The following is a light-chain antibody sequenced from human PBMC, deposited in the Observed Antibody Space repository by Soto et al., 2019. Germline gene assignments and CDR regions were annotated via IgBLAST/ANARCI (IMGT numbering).Light chain of an antibody. CDR1: QSVSSSY. V-gene: IGKV3-20*01. CDR2: GAS. J-gene: IGKJ1*01. Sequence: EIVLTQSPGTLSLSPGERATLSCRASQSVSSSYLAWYQQKPGQAPSLLIYGASSRATGIPDRFSGSGSGTDFTLTISRLEPEDFAVYYCQQYGSSGTLGQGTKVDIK. CDR3: QQYGSSGT.